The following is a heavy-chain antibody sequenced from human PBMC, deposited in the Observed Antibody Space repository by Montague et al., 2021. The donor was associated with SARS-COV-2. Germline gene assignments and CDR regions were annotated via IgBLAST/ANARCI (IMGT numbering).Heavy chain of an antibody. CDR3: ARAPVAHITIFGVVTSFDC. V-gene: IGHV4-34*01. J-gene: IGHJ4*02. Sequence: SETLSLTCAVYGGSFSGYYWSWIRQPPGKGLQWIGEINHSGSTNYNPSLKSRVTISVDTSKNQFSLKLSSVTAADTAVYYCARAPVAHITIFGVVTSFDCWGQGTLVTVSS. CDR2: INHSGST. D-gene: IGHD3-3*01. CDR1: GGSFSGYY.